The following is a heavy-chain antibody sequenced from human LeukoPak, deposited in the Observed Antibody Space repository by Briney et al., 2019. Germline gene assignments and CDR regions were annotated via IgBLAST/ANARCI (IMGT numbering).Heavy chain of an antibody. D-gene: IGHD7-27*01. J-gene: IGHJ3*02. Sequence: SETLSLTCTVSGGSISSYYWSWIRQPPGKGLEWIGYIYYSGSTNYNLSLKSRVTISVDTSKNQFSLKLSSVTAADTAVYYCARYTPLTGYDAFDIWGQGAMVTVSS. CDR1: GGSISSYY. V-gene: IGHV4-59*01. CDR2: IYYSGST. CDR3: ARYTPLTGYDAFDI.